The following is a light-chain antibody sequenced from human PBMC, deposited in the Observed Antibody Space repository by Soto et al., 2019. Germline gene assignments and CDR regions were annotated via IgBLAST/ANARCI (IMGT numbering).Light chain of an antibody. CDR1: SSSIGAGYD. CDR2: GNS. Sequence: QSVLTQPPSVSGAPGQRVTFSCTGSSSSIGAGYDVHWYQQLPGTAPNLLIYGNSNRPSGVPDRFSGSNSGTSASLAITGLQAEDEADYYCQSYDSSLSAWVFGGGTKVTVL. V-gene: IGLV1-40*01. CDR3: QSYDSSLSAWV. J-gene: IGLJ3*02.